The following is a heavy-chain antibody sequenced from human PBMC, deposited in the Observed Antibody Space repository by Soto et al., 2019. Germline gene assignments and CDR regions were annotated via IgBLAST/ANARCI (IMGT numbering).Heavy chain of an antibody. CDR1: GGTFSSYT. V-gene: IGHV1-69*04. CDR2: IIPILGIA. D-gene: IGHD3-3*01. Sequence: ASVKVSCKASGGTFSSYTISWVRQAPGQGLEWMGRIIPILGIANYAQKFQGRVTITADKSTSTAYMELSSLRSEDTAVYYCAREGAENDFWSGYNNWFDPWGQGTLVTVSS. CDR3: AREGAENDFWSGYNNWFDP. J-gene: IGHJ5*02.